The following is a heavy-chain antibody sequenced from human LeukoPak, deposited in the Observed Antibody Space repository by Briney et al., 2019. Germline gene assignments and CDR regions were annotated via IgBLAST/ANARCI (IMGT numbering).Heavy chain of an antibody. J-gene: IGHJ6*04. D-gene: IGHD3-10*02. Sequence: GGSLRPSCVDSGLSLSTSGINWVRQAPGKGLEWISYISIRGSTIYYADSVKGRFTISRDNAKNSLYLQMNSLRAEDTAVYYCAELGITMIGGVWGKGTTVTISS. CDR1: GLSLSTSG. CDR3: AELGITMIGGV. V-gene: IGHV3-48*04. CDR2: ISIRGSTI.